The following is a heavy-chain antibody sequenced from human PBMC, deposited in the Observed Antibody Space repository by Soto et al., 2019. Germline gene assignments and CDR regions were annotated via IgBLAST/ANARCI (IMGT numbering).Heavy chain of an antibody. D-gene: IGHD5-12*01. CDR2: ISRSSSYT. Sequence: QVQLVEAGGGLVKPGGSLRLSCAASGFTFSDYYMRWIRQAPGKGLEWVSYISRSSSYTNYADSVKGRFTISRDNAKNSLYLQMNVLRAEVTAVYYCARGSGYDPVLDYWGQGTLVTVSS. V-gene: IGHV3-11*05. CDR1: GFTFSDYY. CDR3: ARGSGYDPVLDY. J-gene: IGHJ4*02.